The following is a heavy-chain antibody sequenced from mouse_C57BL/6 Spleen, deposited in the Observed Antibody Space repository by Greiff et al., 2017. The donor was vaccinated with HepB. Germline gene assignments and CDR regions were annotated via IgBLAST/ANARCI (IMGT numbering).Heavy chain of an antibody. CDR1: GYTFTSYW. CDR3: ARVGSYDWFAY. D-gene: IGHD2-12*01. V-gene: IGHV1-61*01. Sequence: VQLQQSGAELVRPGSSVKLSCKASGYTFTSYWMDWVKQRPGQGLEWIGNIYPSDSETHYNQKFKDKATLTVDKSSSTAYMQLSSLTSEDSAVYYCARVGSYDWFAYWGQGTLVTVSA. J-gene: IGHJ3*01. CDR2: IYPSDSET.